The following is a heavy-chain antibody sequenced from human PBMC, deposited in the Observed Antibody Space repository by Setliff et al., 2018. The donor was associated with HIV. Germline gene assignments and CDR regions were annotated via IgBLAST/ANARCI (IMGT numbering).Heavy chain of an antibody. CDR1: GYTFTGYY. Sequence: ASVKVSCKASGYTFTGYYMHWVRQAPGQGLEWMGRINPNSGGTQYSQKFQGRVSITRDTSASTTYMELRSLRSEDTAVYYCARDYWKVPDHWGQGTLVTVSS. D-gene: IGHD1-1*01. J-gene: IGHJ4*02. V-gene: IGHV1-2*06. CDR2: INPNSGGT. CDR3: ARDYWKVPDH.